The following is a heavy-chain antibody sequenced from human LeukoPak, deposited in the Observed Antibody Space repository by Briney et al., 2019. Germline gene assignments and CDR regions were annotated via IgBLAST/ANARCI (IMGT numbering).Heavy chain of an antibody. V-gene: IGHV3-43*02. Sequence: GGSLRLSCAASGFTFDDYAMHWVRQAPGKGLEWVSLISGDGGSTYYAGSVKGRFTISRDNSKNSLYLQMNSLRTEDTALYYCAKDITAYGDHESYFDYWGQGTLVTVSS. J-gene: IGHJ4*02. CDR3: AKDITAYGDHESYFDY. D-gene: IGHD4-17*01. CDR1: GFTFDDYA. CDR2: ISGDGGST.